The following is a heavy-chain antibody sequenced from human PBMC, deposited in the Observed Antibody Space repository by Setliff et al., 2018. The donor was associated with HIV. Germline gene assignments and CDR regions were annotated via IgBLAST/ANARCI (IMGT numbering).Heavy chain of an antibody. CDR1: GFTFTTYA. D-gene: IGHD3-10*01. V-gene: IGHV1-3*01. CDR3: ARGVSRGVISQGGLDY. Sequence: ASVKVSCKASGFTFTTYAVNWVRQAPGQRPEWMGWINAANGKTRYPQRFEARVTITMDTDASTAYMELNSLRSEDSAVYYCARGVSRGVISQGGLDYWGPGTLGTVSS. CDR2: INAANGKT. J-gene: IGHJ4*02.